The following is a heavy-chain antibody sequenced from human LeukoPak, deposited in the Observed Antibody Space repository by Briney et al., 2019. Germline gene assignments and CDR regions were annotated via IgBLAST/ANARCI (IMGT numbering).Heavy chain of an antibody. CDR3: ARGPDGYCSSASCQHYFDH. J-gene: IGHJ4*02. V-gene: IGHV4-39*07. CDR2: INHSGST. D-gene: IGHD2-2*03. CDR1: GGSVSGGSGYY. Sequence: SETLSLTCTVSGGSVSGGSGYYWGWVRQSPGKGLDWIGKINHSGSTNYNPSLKSRVTISIDTSKNQFSLKLNSVTAADTAVYYCARGPDGYCSSASCQHYFDHWGQGTLVTVSS.